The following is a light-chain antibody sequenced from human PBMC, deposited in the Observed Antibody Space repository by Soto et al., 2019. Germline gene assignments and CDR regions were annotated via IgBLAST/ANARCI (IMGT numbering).Light chain of an antibody. CDR1: QGVSAY. Sequence: DIQMTQSPSSLSASVGDRVTITCRASQGVSAYLLWYQQRQGTPPKLLIYAASNLVSGVPSRFSGSGSGTTFSLAISSLQPEDFATYYCQQSYKTPHTFGQGTKLETK. CDR2: AAS. J-gene: IGKJ2*01. CDR3: QQSYKTPHT. V-gene: IGKV1-39*01.